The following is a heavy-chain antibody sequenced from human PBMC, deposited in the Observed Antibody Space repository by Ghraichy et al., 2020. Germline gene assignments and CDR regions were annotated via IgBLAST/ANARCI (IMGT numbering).Heavy chain of an antibody. Sequence: SETLSLTCTVSGGSITSGDYYWSWLRQFPGNGLEWIGYIHNSGSTYNNPSLKSRLTVSVDTSKSQFSLRLTSMTAADTTVYYCASRRYGPQIDVFDIWGQGSTVTGSS. CDR2: IHNSGST. CDR3: ASRRYGPQIDVFDI. D-gene: IGHD4-17*01. V-gene: IGHV4-31*03. CDR1: GGSITSGDYY. J-gene: IGHJ3*02.